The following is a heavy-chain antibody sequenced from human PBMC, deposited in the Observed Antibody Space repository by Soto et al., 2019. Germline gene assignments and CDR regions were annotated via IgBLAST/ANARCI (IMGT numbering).Heavy chain of an antibody. J-gene: IGHJ6*03. D-gene: IGHD2-2*01. CDR1: GFTFSSYG. Sequence: GGSLRLSCAASGFTFSSYGTHWVRQAPGKGLEWVAVISYDGSNKYYADSVKGRFTISRDNSKNTLYLQMNSLRAEDTAVYYCARVVAPAAIFTYYYMDVWGKGTTVTVSS. V-gene: IGHV3-30*03. CDR2: ISYDGSNK. CDR3: ARVVAPAAIFTYYYMDV.